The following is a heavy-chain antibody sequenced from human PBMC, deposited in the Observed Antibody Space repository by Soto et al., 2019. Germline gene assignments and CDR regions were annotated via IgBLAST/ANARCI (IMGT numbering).Heavy chain of an antibody. V-gene: IGHV3-23*01. CDR2: IRGSGGST. Sequence: GESLKISCAASGFTFSSYAMSWVRQAPGKGLEWVSAIRGSGGSTYYADSVKGRFTISRDNSKNTLYLQMNSLRAEDTAVYYCAKDSSGVGPNWFDPWGQGTLVTVSS. J-gene: IGHJ5*02. D-gene: IGHD7-27*01. CDR3: AKDSSGVGPNWFDP. CDR1: GFTFSSYA.